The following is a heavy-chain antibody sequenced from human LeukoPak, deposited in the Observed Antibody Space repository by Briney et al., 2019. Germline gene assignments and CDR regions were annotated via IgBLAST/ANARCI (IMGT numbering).Heavy chain of an antibody. CDR2: IYTSGST. Sequence: SETLSLTCTVSGGSISSGSYYWSWIRQPAGKGLEWIGRIYTSGSTNYNPSLKSRVTISVDTSKNQFSLKLSSVTAADTAVYYCASAAAGWAFDIWGQGTMVTVSS. V-gene: IGHV4-61*02. CDR1: GGSISSGSYY. D-gene: IGHD6-13*01. J-gene: IGHJ3*02. CDR3: ASAAAGWAFDI.